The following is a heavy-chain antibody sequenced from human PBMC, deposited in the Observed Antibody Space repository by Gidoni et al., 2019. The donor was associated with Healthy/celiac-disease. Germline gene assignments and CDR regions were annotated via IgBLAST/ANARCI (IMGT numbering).Heavy chain of an antibody. Sequence: QVQLVQSGAEVKKPGSSVKVSCKASVGTFSSSAISWVRQAPGQGLEWMGGIIPIFGTANYAQKFQGRVTITADESTSTAYMELSSLRSEDTAVYYCARDGTLWELMGGRNWFDPWGQGTLVTVSS. J-gene: IGHJ5*02. CDR3: ARDGTLWELMGGRNWFDP. D-gene: IGHD1-26*01. V-gene: IGHV1-69*01. CDR1: VGTFSSSA. CDR2: IIPIFGTA.